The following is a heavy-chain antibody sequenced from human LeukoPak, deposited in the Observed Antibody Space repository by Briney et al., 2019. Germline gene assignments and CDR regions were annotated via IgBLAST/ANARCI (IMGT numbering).Heavy chain of an antibody. D-gene: IGHD2/OR15-2a*01. CDR2: INTDGSTT. J-gene: IGHJ6*02. Sequence: RGSLRLSCVASGFTFSSRWMHWVRQAPGKGLVWVSIINTDGSTTRYADFVEGRFTISRDNARNTLYLEMNSLRVEDTAVYFCARDISRTMDVWGQGTTVTV. V-gene: IGHV3-74*01. CDR3: ARDISRTMDV. CDR1: GFTFSSRW.